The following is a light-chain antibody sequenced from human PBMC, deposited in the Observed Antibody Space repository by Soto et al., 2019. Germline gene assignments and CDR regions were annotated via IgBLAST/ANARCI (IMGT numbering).Light chain of an antibody. CDR3: TSYAGSNTYV. J-gene: IGLJ1*01. Sequence: QPVLTQPPSARGSPGQAYTISCTRTKNDIGVYDFVSWYQHHPGKAPRLIIYEVVQRPSGVPDRFSGYKSGNTASLTVSGLQAADEADYFCTSYAGSNTYVFGSGTKVTV. CDR2: EVV. CDR1: KNDIGVYDF. V-gene: IGLV2-8*01.